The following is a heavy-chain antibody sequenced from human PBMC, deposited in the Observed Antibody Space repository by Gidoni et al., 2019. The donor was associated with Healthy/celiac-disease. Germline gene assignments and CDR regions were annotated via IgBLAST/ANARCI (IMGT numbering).Heavy chain of an antibody. D-gene: IGHD6-19*01. Sequence: QVQLVESGGGLVKPGGSLRLSCAASGFTCSDYYMSWLRQAPGKGLEWVSYMSSSGSTIYYADSVKGRFTISRDNAKNSLYLQMNSLRAEDTAVYYCASIAVAGYFDYWGQGTLVTVSS. J-gene: IGHJ4*02. CDR3: ASIAVAGYFDY. CDR1: GFTCSDYY. CDR2: MSSSGSTI. V-gene: IGHV3-11*01.